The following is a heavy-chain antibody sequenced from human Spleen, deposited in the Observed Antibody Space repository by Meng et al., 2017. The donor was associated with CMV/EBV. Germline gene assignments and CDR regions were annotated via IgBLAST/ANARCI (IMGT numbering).Heavy chain of an antibody. J-gene: IGHJ4*02. CDR2: ISSSGSTI. D-gene: IGHD1-26*01. CDR1: GFTFSRYA. CDR3: ARGSGTHYFDY. Sequence: GESLKISCAASGFTFSRYAMHWVRQAPGKGLEWVSYISSSGSTIYYADSVKGRFTISRDNAKNSLYLQMNSLRAEDTAVYYCARGSGTHYFDYWGQGTLVTVSS. V-gene: IGHV3-48*03.